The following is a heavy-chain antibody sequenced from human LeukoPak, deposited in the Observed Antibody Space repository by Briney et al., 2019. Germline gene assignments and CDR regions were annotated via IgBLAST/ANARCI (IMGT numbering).Heavy chain of an antibody. CDR3: ASGAHDYGDFYFDY. Sequence: ASVKVSCKASGGTFSSYAISWVRQAPGQGLEWMGGIIPILGTANYAQKFQGRVTITADESTSTAYMELSSLRSEDTAVYYCASGAHDYGDFYFDYWGQGTLVTVSS. D-gene: IGHD4-17*01. V-gene: IGHV1-69*01. J-gene: IGHJ4*02. CDR1: GGTFSSYA. CDR2: IIPILGTA.